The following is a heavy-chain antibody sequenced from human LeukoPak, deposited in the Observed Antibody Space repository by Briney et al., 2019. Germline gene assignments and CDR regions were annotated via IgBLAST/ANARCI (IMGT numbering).Heavy chain of an antibody. D-gene: IGHD2-8*01. CDR1: GFTVSSNY. CDR3: ARDYVWDAFDI. CDR2: IYSGGST. V-gene: IGHV3-66*01. Sequence: PGGSLRLSCAASGFTVSSNYMSWVRQAPGKGLEWVADIYSGGSTYYADSVKGRFTISRDNSKNTLYLQMKSLRAEDSAVYYCARDYVWDAFDIWGQGTMVTVSS. J-gene: IGHJ3*02.